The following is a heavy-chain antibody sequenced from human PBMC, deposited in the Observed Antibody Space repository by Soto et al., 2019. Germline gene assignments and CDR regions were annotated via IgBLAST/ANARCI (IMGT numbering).Heavy chain of an antibody. V-gene: IGHV4-4*02. CDR3: ATDDGSIASDFWSGYYLAYWFDH. D-gene: IGHD3-3*01. Sequence: AVSGGSISSSNWWSWVRQPPGKGLEWIGEIYHSGSTNYNPSLKSRVTISVDKSKNQFSLKLSSVTAADTAVYYCATDDGSIASDFWSGYYLAYWFDHWGQGNLV. CDR2: IYHSGST. J-gene: IGHJ5*02. CDR1: GGSISSSNW.